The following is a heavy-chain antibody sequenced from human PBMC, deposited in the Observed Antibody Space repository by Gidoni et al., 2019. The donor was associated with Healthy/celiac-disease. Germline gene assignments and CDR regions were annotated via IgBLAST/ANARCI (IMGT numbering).Heavy chain of an antibody. V-gene: IGHV1-8*03. CDR1: GYTFTSYD. J-gene: IGHJ6*02. CDR2: MNPNSGTT. D-gene: IGHD5-12*01. Sequence: QVQLVQSGAEVKKPGASVKVSCKASGYTFTSYDINWVRQATGQGLEWMGWMNPNSGTTGYAQKFQGRVTITRNSSISTADMELGSLRSEDTAGYYCARGRGSGFYYYYYYGMDVWGQGTTVTVSS. CDR3: ARGRGSGFYYYYYYGMDV.